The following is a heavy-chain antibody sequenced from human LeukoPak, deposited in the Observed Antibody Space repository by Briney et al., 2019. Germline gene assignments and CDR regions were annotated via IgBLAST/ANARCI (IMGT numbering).Heavy chain of an antibody. J-gene: IGHJ4*02. D-gene: IGHD6-19*01. CDR3: GRDRVVAVPALGFDY. Sequence: ASVKVSCKASGYTFTTFHVHWVRQAPGQGLEWMGWIYPNTGATNYAQKFQARVTMTMDTSISTAYMELSNLRSDDKGVYYCGRDRVVAVPALGFDYWGQGTLVTVS. V-gene: IGHV1-2*02. CDR1: GYTFTTFH. CDR2: IYPNTGAT.